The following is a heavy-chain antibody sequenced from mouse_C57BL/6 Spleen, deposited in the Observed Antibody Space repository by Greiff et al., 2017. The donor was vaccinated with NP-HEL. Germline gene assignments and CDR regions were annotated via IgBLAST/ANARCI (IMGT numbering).Heavy chain of an antibody. CDR1: GFSLTSYG. J-gene: IGHJ2*01. CDR2: IWRGGST. CDR3: AKMGYDAAIDY. Sequence: VKVVESGPGLVQPSQSLSITCTVSGFSLTSYGVHWVRQSPGKGLEWLGVIWRGGSTDYNAAFMSRLSITKDNSKSQVFFKMNSLQADDTAIYYCAKMGYDAAIDYWGQGTTLTVSS. D-gene: IGHD2-2*01. V-gene: IGHV2-5*01.